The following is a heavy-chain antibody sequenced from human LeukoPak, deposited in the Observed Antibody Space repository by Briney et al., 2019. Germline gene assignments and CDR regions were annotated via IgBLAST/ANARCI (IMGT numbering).Heavy chain of an antibody. V-gene: IGHV3-21*01. CDR1: GFTFSAYK. CDR2: ISSTSDYM. Sequence: GGSLRLSCAASGFTFSAYKMNWVRQAPGKGLEWVSSISSTSDYMYYADSVKGRFTISRDNAKDSLYLLMNSLRAEDTAVYYCATFYGGSWNYFVHWGQGSLVSVSS. CDR3: ATFYGGSWNYFVH. D-gene: IGHD6-13*01. J-gene: IGHJ4*02.